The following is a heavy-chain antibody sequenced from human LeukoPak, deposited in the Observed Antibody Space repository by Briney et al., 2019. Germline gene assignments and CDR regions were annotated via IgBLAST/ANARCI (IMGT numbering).Heavy chain of an antibody. J-gene: IGHJ5*02. CDR3: ARDRITPNWFDP. V-gene: IGHV1-8*03. Sequence: GASVKVSCKASGYTFSNNDINWVRQATGQGLEWMGWMNPISGNTGFAQKFQGRVTITRITSISTAYMEMSSLRSDDTAVYYCARDRITPNWFDPWGQGTLVTVSS. CDR1: GYTFSNND. D-gene: IGHD3-10*01. CDR2: MNPISGNT.